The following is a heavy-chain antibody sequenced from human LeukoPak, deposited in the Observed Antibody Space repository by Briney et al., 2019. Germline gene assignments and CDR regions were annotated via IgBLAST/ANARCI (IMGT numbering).Heavy chain of an antibody. D-gene: IGHD3-10*01. CDR2: FSGSGGST. CDR1: GFTFSSYA. V-gene: IGHV3-23*01. Sequence: GGSLRLSCAASGFTFSSYAMSWVRQAPGKGLEWVSAFSGSGGSTYYADSVKGRFTISRDNSKNTLYLQMNSLRAEDTAVYYWANYYYRRNYFDHWDQGTLVTVSS. CDR3: ANYYYRRNYFDH. J-gene: IGHJ4*02.